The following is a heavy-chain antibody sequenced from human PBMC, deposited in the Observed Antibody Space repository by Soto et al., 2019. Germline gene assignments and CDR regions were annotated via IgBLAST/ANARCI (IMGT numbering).Heavy chain of an antibody. CDR3: ATGGYSYGWGY. Sequence: EVQLVESGGGLVQPGGSLRLSCVGSGFTFSNYWMHWVRQVPGKGPVWVSRVNPAGSASSYADFVKGRFTVSRDNAKNTLYLKMNSLSADETAVYYCATGGYSYGWGYWGQGTLVTVSS. CDR2: VNPAGSAS. V-gene: IGHV3-74*01. D-gene: IGHD5-18*01. CDR1: GFTFSNYW. J-gene: IGHJ4*02.